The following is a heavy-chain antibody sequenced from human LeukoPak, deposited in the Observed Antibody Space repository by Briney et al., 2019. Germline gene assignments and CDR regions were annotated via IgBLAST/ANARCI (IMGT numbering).Heavy chain of an antibody. J-gene: IGHJ4*02. Sequence: PGGSLRLSCIASGSTFSTYWMSWVRQAPGKGLEWVANINQDGSATYYVDSVKGRFTISRDNDKNSLYLQMNGLRDEDTAVYYCARHLWFGELSSLDYWGQGTLVTVSS. V-gene: IGHV3-7*01. D-gene: IGHD3-10*01. CDR3: ARHLWFGELSSLDY. CDR1: GSTFSTYW. CDR2: INQDGSAT.